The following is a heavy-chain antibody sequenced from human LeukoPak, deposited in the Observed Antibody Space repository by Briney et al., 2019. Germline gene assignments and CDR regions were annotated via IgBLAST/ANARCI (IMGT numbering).Heavy chain of an antibody. CDR2: IYYTGST. V-gene: IGHV4-59*01. CDR1: GGSISGYY. Sequence: PSETLSLTCTVSGGSISGYYWSWIRQPPGKGLEWSGYIYYTGSTNYNPSLKSRVTISVDTSKNQFSLKLNSVTAADTAVYFCARSYSSARSDYWGQGTLVTVSS. J-gene: IGHJ4*02. CDR3: ARSYSSARSDY. D-gene: IGHD6-19*01.